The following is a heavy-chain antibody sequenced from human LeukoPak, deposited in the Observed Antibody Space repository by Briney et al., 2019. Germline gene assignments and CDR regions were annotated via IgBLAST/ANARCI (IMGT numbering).Heavy chain of an antibody. D-gene: IGHD3-10*02. CDR2: ITASSTAI. CDR3: AELGITMIGGV. CDR1: GFTFNTYT. V-gene: IGHV3-21*01. J-gene: IGHJ6*04. Sequence: GGSLRLSCAASGFTFNTYTMNWVRQAPGKGLEWVSSITASSTAIYYADSVKGRFTISRDNAKNSLYLQMNSLRAEDTAVYYCAELGITMIGGVWGKGTTVTISS.